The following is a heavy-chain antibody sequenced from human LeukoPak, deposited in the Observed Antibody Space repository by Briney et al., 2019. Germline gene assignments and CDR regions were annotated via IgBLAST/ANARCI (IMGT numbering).Heavy chain of an antibody. Sequence: GGSLRLSCAASGFTFSSYAMSWVRKAPGKGLEWVAGISAGGGSTYYADSVKGRFTISRDNSKNMLYLQFNSLRAEDTAVYYCAKGDPPTYYDILTGQDYWGQGTLVTVSS. D-gene: IGHD3-9*01. CDR2: ISAGGGST. CDR1: GFTFSSYA. CDR3: AKGDPPTYYDILTGQDY. J-gene: IGHJ4*02. V-gene: IGHV3-23*01.